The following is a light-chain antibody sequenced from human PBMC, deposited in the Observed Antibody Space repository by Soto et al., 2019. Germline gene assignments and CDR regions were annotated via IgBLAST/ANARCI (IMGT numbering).Light chain of an antibody. V-gene: IGKV3-15*01. Sequence: EIVMTQSPVALSVSPGESAALSCRASQSVGRNFAWYQQRPGQAPRVLIYGTSTRATGVPARFSGSGSGTDFTLTISGLQSEDFAVYYCQQYNNWPYTFGQGTRLEIK. CDR1: QSVGRN. J-gene: IGKJ2*01. CDR3: QQYNNWPYT. CDR2: GTS.